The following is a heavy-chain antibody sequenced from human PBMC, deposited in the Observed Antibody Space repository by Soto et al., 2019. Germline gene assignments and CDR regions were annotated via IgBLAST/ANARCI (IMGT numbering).Heavy chain of an antibody. CDR3: ARRFRTGWHGMDV. D-gene: IGHD3-9*01. J-gene: IGHJ6*02. CDR1: GYSFTSYW. Sequence: GESLKISCKGSGYSFTSYWIGWVRQVPGKGLEWMGIIYPGDSDTRYSPSFQGQVTISADKSISTAYLQWSSLKASDTAMYYCARRFRTGWHGMDVWGQGTTVTVSS. V-gene: IGHV5-51*01. CDR2: IYPGDSDT.